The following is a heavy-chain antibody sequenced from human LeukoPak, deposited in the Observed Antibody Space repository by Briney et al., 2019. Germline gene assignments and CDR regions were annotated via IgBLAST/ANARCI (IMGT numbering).Heavy chain of an antibody. D-gene: IGHD3-22*01. J-gene: IGHJ5*02. CDR3: ARDGQLSGYQNWFDP. V-gene: IGHV4-31*03. CDR1: GGSISSGGYH. CDR2: IYYSGST. Sequence: SQTLSLTCTVSGGSISSGGYHWSWIRQHPGKGLEWIGYIYYSGSTYYNPSLKSRVTISVDTSKNQFSLKLSSVTAADTAVYYCARDGQLSGYQNWFDPWGQGTLVTVSS.